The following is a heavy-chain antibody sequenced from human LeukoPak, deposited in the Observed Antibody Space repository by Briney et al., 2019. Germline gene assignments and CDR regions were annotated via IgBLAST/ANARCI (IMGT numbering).Heavy chain of an antibody. CDR2: ISYDGSNK. D-gene: IGHD3-22*01. CDR1: GFTFSSYA. J-gene: IGHJ3*02. V-gene: IGHV3-30-3*01. CDR3: ARDRGITTYVGAFDI. Sequence: GGSLRLSCAASGFTFSSYAMHWVRQAPGKGLEWVAVISYDGSNKYYADSVKGRFTISRDNSKNTLYLQMNSLRAEDTAVYYRARDRGITTYVGAFDIWGQGTMVTVSS.